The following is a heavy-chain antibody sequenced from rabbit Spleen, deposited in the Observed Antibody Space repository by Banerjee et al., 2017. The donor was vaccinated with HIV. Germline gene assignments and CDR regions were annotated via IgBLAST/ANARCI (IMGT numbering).Heavy chain of an antibody. J-gene: IGHJ4*01. D-gene: IGHD8-1*01. CDR1: GFSFSSSYD. Sequence: QLVESGGGLVKPGASLTLTCTASGFSFSSSYDLCWVRQAPGKGLEWIGYIDPVFGITYYASWVNGRFTISSHNAQNTLYLQLNSLTVADTATYFCARDGAGGSYFALWGPGTLVTVS. CDR3: ARDGAGGSYFAL. V-gene: IGHV1S7*01. CDR2: IDPVFGIT.